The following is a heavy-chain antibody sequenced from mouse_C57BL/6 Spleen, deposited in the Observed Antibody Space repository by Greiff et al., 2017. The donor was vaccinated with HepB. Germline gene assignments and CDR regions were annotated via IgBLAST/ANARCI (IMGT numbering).Heavy chain of an antibody. J-gene: IGHJ1*03. CDR3: ARSVVTTRWYFDV. CDR1: GYAFSSSW. Sequence: QVQLKESGPELVKPGASVKISCKASGYAFSSSWMNWVKQRPGKGLEWIGRIYPGDGDTNYNGKFKGKATLTADKSSSTAYMQLSSLTSEDSAVYFCARSVVTTRWYFDVWGTGTTGTVSS. CDR2: IYPGDGDT. V-gene: IGHV1-82*01. D-gene: IGHD2-2*01.